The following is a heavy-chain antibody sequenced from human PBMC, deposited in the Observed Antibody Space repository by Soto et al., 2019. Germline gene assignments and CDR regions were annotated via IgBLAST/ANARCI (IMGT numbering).Heavy chain of an antibody. V-gene: IGHV4-34*01. CDR3: GKVLVGATGHTDSDS. Sequence: ASETLSLTCAVYGGSFSGYYWGWIRQPPGRGLEWIGNIDYNGVTYSNPSLKSRVTISRDTSKNQFSLKLTSVTAADTALYYCGKVLVGATGHTDSDSWGPGTLVTVSS. D-gene: IGHD2-15*01. CDR1: GGSFSGYY. CDR2: IDYNGVT. J-gene: IGHJ4*02.